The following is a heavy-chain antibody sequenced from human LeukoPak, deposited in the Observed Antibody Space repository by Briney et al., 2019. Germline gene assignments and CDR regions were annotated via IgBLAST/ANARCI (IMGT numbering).Heavy chain of an antibody. CDR2: IYTSGST. Sequence: SETLSLTCTVSGDSISSGDYYWSWIRQPAGKGLEWIGRIYTSGSTNYNPSLKSRVTISVDTSKNQFSLKLTSVTAADTAVYYCARGPYKYDGSGAFDIWGQGTVVTVSS. CDR1: GDSISSGDYY. V-gene: IGHV4-61*02. D-gene: IGHD3-22*01. CDR3: ARGPYKYDGSGAFDI. J-gene: IGHJ3*02.